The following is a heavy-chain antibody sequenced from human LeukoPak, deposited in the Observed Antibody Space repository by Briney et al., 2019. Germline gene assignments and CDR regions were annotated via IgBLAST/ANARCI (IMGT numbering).Heavy chain of an antibody. J-gene: IGHJ4*02. V-gene: IGHV4-39*01. CDR2: IYYSGST. D-gene: IGHD3-22*01. Sequence: PSETLSPTCTVSGGSISSSSYYWGWIRQPPGKGLEWIGSIYYSGSTYYNPSLKSRVTISVDTSKNQFSLKLSSVTAADTAVYYCARLVSGYCRYWGQGTLVTVSS. CDR3: ARLVSGYCRY. CDR1: GGSISSSSYY.